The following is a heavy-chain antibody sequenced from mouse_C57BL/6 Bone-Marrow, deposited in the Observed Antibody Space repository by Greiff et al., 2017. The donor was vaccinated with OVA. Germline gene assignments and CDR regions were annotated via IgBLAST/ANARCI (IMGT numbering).Heavy chain of an antibody. Sequence: QVQLKQPGAELVKPGASVKLSCKTSGYTFTSYWMHWVKQRPGQGLEWIGMIHPNSGSTNYNEKFKSKATLTVDKSSSTAYMQLSSLTSEDSAVYDCARGGFYYSNYVGWYFYVWGTGTTVTVSS. V-gene: IGHV1-64*01. D-gene: IGHD2-5*01. CDR3: ARGGFYYSNYVGWYFYV. CDR1: GYTFTSYW. J-gene: IGHJ1*03. CDR2: IHPNSGST.